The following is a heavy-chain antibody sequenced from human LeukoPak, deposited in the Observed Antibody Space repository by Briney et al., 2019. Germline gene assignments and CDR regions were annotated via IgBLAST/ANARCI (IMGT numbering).Heavy chain of an antibody. J-gene: IGHJ4*02. CDR3: AKGTYGSGSTLFDY. CDR2: ISWNSGSI. Sequence: GGSLRLSCAASGFTFDDYAMHWVRQAPGKGLEWVSGISWNSGSIGYADSVKGRFTISRDNVKNSLYLQMNSLRAEDTALYYCAKGTYGSGSTLFDYWGQGTLVTVSS. CDR1: GFTFDDYA. V-gene: IGHV3-9*01. D-gene: IGHD3-10*01.